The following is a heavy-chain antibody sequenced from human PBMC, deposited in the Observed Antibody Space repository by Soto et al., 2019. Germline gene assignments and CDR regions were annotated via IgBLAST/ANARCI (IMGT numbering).Heavy chain of an antibody. CDR3: VKGRGSYEVKFGMDV. J-gene: IGHJ6*02. CDR2: VDWNSGST. D-gene: IGHD6-25*01. Sequence: GGSLRLSCAASGFTFDDFAMHWVRQAPGKGLEWVSGVDWNSGSTAYADSVKGRFTISRDNARNSLYLQMNSLRAEDTALYYCVKGRGSYEVKFGMDVWGQGTTVTVSS. CDR1: GFTFDDFA. V-gene: IGHV3-9*01.